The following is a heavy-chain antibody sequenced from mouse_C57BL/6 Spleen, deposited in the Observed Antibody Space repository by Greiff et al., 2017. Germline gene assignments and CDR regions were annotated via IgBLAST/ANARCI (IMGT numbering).Heavy chain of an antibody. D-gene: IGHD2-5*01. CDR3: AREGYSNYDAMDY. Sequence: EVKLVESEGGLVQPGSSMKLSCTASGFTFSDYYMAWVRQVPEKGLEWVANINYDGSSTYYLDSLKSRFIISRDNAKNILYLQMSSLKSEDTATYYCAREGYSNYDAMDYWGQGTSVTVSS. CDR1: GFTFSDYY. J-gene: IGHJ4*01. CDR2: INYDGSST. V-gene: IGHV5-16*01.